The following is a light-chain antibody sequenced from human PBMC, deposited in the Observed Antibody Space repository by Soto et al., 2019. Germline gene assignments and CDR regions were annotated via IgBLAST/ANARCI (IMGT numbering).Light chain of an antibody. CDR1: QSISSW. Sequence: DIQMTQSPSTLSASLGDRVTITCRASQSISSWLAWYQQKPGKAPKLLIYDASSLESGVPSRFSGSGSGTEFTLTISSLQPDDFATYYCQQYNSYSRGFGQGTKVDI. CDR3: QQYNSYSRG. J-gene: IGKJ1*01. CDR2: DAS. V-gene: IGKV1-5*01.